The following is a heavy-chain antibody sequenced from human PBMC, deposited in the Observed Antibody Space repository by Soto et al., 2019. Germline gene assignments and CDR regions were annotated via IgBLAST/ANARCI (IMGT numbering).Heavy chain of an antibody. CDR1: GGSISSGDYY. CDR2: IYYSGST. Sequence: SETLSLTCTVSGGSISSGDYYWSWIRQPPGKGLEWIGYIYYSGSTYYNPSLKSRVTISVDTSKNQFSLKLSSVTAADTAVYYCARDLGSSSYFRYYYYGMVVWGQGTTVTVSS. D-gene: IGHD6-6*01. V-gene: IGHV4-30-4*01. J-gene: IGHJ6*02. CDR3: ARDLGSSSYFRYYYYGMVV.